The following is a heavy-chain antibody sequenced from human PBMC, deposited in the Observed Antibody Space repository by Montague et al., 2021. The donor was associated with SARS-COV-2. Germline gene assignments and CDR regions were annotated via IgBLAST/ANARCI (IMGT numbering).Heavy chain of an antibody. CDR2: IYHSGST. CDR3: ATQAGGFTSASLDY. CDR1: GGSINSFY. Sequence: SETLSLTCTVSGGSINSFYWSWVRQSPGKRMEWIGYIYHSGSTKYNPSLQSRVTMSLDTSRNQLSLKLSSVTAADTAIYYCATQAGGFTSASLDYWGQGTLVTVSS. J-gene: IGHJ4*02. D-gene: IGHD6-13*01. V-gene: IGHV4-59*08.